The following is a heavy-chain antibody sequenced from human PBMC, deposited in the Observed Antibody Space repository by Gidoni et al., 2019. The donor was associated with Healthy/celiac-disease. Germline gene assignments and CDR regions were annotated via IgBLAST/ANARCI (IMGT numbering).Heavy chain of an antibody. CDR3: TSYGGNSKTLYYFDY. J-gene: IGHJ4*02. Sequence: EVQLVASGGGLVQPGGSLQLSCAASGSPFRGPGRHWVRQASGKGLEGVGRIRSKANSYATAYAASVKGRFTISRDDSKNTAYLQMNSLKTEDTAVYYCTSYGGNSKTLYYFDYWGQGTLVTVSS. CDR2: IRSKANSYAT. V-gene: IGHV3-73*02. D-gene: IGHD4-17*01. CDR1: GSPFRGPG.